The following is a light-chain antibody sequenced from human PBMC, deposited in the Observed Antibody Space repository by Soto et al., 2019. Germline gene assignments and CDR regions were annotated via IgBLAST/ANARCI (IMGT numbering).Light chain of an antibody. V-gene: IGKV1-5*03. CDR2: KAS. J-gene: IGKJ2*01. CDR3: QQYNSYPYT. Sequence: DIQMTQSPSTLSASGGDRVTITCRASQSISSGLAWYQQKPGKAPKLLIYKASSLESGVPSRFSGSGSGTEFTLTISSLQPDDFATYYCQQYNSYPYTFGQGTKLEIK. CDR1: QSISSG.